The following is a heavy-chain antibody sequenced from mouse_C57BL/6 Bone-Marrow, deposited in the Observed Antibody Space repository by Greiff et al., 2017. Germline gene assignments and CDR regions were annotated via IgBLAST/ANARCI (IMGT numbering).Heavy chain of an antibody. CDR1: GYTFTSYW. CDR2: INPSSGYT. Sequence: QVQLQQPGAELAKPGASVKLSCKASGYTFTSYWMHWVKQRPGQGLEWIGYINPSSGYTKYNQKFKDKDTLTADKSSSTAYMQLSSLTYEDSAVYYCARRAYWGQGTLVTVSA. V-gene: IGHV1-7*01. CDR3: ARRAY. J-gene: IGHJ3*01.